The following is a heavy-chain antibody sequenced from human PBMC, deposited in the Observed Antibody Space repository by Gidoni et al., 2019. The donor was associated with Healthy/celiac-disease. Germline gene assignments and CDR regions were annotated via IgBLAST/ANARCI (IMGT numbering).Heavy chain of an antibody. CDR3: AAAVQLATQGAFDI. Sequence: EVQLVESGGGLVQPGGSLRLSCAASGFTFSSYSMNWVRQAPGKGLEWVSYISSSSSTIYYADSVKGRFTISRDNAKNSLYLQMNSLRDEDTAVYYCAAAVQLATQGAFDIWGQGTMVTVSS. D-gene: IGHD6-13*01. CDR1: GFTFSSYS. J-gene: IGHJ3*02. CDR2: ISSSSSTI. V-gene: IGHV3-48*02.